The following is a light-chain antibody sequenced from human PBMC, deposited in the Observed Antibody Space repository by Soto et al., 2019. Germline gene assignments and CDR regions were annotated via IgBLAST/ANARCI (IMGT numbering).Light chain of an antibody. Sequence: QSALTQPASVSGSPGQSITISCTGTSTDIGGHDYVSWYQHFPGKAPKLILYGVTQRPSGISPRFSGSKSGNTASLTISGLLSEDEGDYYCSSYTTTATLLFGGGTKLTVL. J-gene: IGLJ3*02. CDR3: SSYTTTATLL. V-gene: IGLV2-14*01. CDR1: STDIGGHDY. CDR2: GVT.